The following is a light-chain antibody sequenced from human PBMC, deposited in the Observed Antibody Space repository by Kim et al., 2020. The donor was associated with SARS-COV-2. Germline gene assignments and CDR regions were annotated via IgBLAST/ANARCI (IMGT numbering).Light chain of an antibody. J-gene: IGKJ4*01. Sequence: DIQLTQSPSSLSASVGDRVTITFRVSQKPGKVPNIQIYSTSNLQSGVPSRLSGSGSGTDFTLTISSLQPEDVSTYYGQRTYNAPPLTIGGGTKVDIK. CDR1: Q. V-gene: IGKV1-27*01. CDR2: STS. CDR3: QRTYNAPPLT.